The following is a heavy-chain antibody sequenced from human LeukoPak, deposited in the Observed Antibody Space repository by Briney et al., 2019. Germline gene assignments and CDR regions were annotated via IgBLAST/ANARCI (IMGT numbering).Heavy chain of an antibody. CDR3: ARGTGGSSWYEYYNYYYMDA. CDR2: IYYSGST. J-gene: IGHJ6*03. CDR1: GGSISSYY. V-gene: IGHV4-59*01. Sequence: SETLSLTCTVSGGSISSYYWSWIRQPPGKGLEWIGYIYYSGSTNYNPSLKSRVTISVDRSKNQFSLKLSSVTAADTAVYYCARGTGGSSWYEYYNYYYMDAWGKGTTVTISS. D-gene: IGHD6-13*01.